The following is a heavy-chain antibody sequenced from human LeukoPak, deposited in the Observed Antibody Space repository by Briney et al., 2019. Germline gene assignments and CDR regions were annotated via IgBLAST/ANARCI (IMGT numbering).Heavy chain of an antibody. CDR2: MNPHSGNA. CDR1: GYTFTTYD. J-gene: IGHJ4*02. V-gene: IGHV1-8*01. Sequence: GASVKVSCKASGYTFTTYDICWVRQATGQGLEWLGWMNPHSGNAGFAQKFQGRVTMTSDPSIITAYLELSSLTSEDTAVYYCTRRGSQNGYALTTLGYWGQGTLVTVSS. CDR3: TRRGSQNGYALTTLGY. D-gene: IGHD5-12*01.